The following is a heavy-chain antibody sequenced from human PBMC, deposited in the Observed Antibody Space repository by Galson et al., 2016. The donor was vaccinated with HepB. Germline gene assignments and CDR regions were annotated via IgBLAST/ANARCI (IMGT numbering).Heavy chain of an antibody. D-gene: IGHD3-22*01. CDR1: GFIFSTYE. CDR2: ISNSGDSI. Sequence: SLRLSCAASGFIFSTYEMNWVRQAPGKGLEWVSYISNSGDSIYYADSVKGRFTISRDNAKNSLYLQMNSLRAEDTAVYYCARASYYYDSSDYRASYYFDYWGQGTLVTVSS. V-gene: IGHV3-48*03. CDR3: ARASYYYDSSDYRASYYFDY. J-gene: IGHJ4*02.